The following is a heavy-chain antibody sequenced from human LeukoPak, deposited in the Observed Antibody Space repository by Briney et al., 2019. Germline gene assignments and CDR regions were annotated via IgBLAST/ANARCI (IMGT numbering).Heavy chain of an antibody. Sequence: GGSLRLSCAASGFTFNTYAMAWVRQAPGKGLEWVSSISRTGTKTDYAESVKGRFTISRDNSKNTLHLQMKSLRDEDTAVYYCAKDLGFGGNSFDSWGQGTLVTVSS. CDR2: ISRTGTKT. CDR1: GFTFNTYA. V-gene: IGHV3-23*01. D-gene: IGHD4-23*01. CDR3: AKDLGFGGNSFDS. J-gene: IGHJ4*02.